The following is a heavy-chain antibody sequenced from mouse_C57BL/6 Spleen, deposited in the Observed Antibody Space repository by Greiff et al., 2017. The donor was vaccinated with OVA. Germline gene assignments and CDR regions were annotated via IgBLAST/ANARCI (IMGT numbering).Heavy chain of an antibody. V-gene: IGHV5-17*01. J-gene: IGHJ2*01. Sequence: EVKLMESGGGLVKPGGSLKLSCAASGFTFSDYGMHWVRQAPEKGLEWVAYISSGSSTIYYADTVKGRFTISRDNAKNTLFLQMTRLRSEYTAMYYSARMYGSESYYFDYWGQGTTLTVSS. D-gene: IGHD2-2*01. CDR3: ARMYGSESYYFDY. CDR1: GFTFSDYG. CDR2: ISSGSSTI.